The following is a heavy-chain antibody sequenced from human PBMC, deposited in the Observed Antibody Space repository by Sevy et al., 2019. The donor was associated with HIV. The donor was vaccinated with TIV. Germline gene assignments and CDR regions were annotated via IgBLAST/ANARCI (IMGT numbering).Heavy chain of an antibody. D-gene: IGHD3-3*01. CDR3: VKGSLEWLSALDY. CDR2: ITGSGGTT. V-gene: IGHV3-23*01. J-gene: IGHJ4*02. Sequence: GGSLRLSCAASEFTFISYAMSWVRQAPGKGLEWDSAITGSGGTTYYTDSVRGRFTISRDNSKNTLYLQMTSLGAEDTAVYYCVKGSLEWLSALDYWGQGTLVTVSS. CDR1: EFTFISYA.